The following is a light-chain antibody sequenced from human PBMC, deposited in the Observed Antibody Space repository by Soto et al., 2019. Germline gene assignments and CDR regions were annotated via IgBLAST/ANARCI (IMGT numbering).Light chain of an antibody. CDR2: AAP. CDR1: QGISSY. Sequence: AIRMTQSPSSFSASTGDRVTITCRASQGISSYLAWYQQKPGKAPKLLIYAAPTLQSVVPSRFSGSGSGTDFTLTISCLQSEDFATYYCQQYYSYPRTFGQGTKLEIK. CDR3: QQYYSYPRT. J-gene: IGKJ2*01. V-gene: IGKV1-8*01.